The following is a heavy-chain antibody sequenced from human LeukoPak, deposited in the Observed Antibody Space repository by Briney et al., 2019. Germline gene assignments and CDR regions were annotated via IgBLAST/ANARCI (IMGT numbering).Heavy chain of an antibody. Sequence: PGGSLRLSCAASGFTFSSYAMHWVRQAPGKGLEWVAVISYDGSNKYYADSVKGRFTISRDNSKNTLYLQMNSLRAEDMAVYYCARVPTHYYYGMDVWGQGTTVTVSS. CDR2: ISYDGSNK. D-gene: IGHD4-11*01. CDR1: GFTFSSYA. CDR3: ARVPTHYYYGMDV. J-gene: IGHJ6*02. V-gene: IGHV3-30-3*01.